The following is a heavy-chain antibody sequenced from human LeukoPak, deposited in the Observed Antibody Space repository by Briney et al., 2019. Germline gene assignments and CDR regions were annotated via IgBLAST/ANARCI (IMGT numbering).Heavy chain of an antibody. CDR1: GDSFSSYG. CDR2: INPSGGST. J-gene: IGHJ4*02. Sequence: ASVKVSCKASGDSFSSYGVNWVRQAPGQGLEWMGIINPSGGSTSYAQKFQGRVTMTRDTSTSTVYMELSSLRSEDTAFYYCARESSGWYFGYWGQGTLVTVSS. CDR3: ARESSGWYFGY. V-gene: IGHV1-46*01. D-gene: IGHD6-19*01.